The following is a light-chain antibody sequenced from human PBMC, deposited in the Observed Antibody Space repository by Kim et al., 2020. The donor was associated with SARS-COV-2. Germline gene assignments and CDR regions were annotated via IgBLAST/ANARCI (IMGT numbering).Light chain of an antibody. Sequence: GPSSTISTPGTSSDVGDYNYVSWYQQHPGKAPKLMIYDVSNRPSGVSNRFSGSKSGNTASLTISGLQAEDEADYYCSSYTSSSTYVFGTGTKVTVL. V-gene: IGLV2-14*03. CDR3: SSYTSSSTYV. J-gene: IGLJ1*01. CDR2: DVS. CDR1: SSDVGDYNY.